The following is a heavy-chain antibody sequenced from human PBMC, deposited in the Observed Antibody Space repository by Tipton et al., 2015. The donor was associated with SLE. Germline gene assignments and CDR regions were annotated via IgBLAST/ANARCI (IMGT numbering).Heavy chain of an antibody. V-gene: IGHV3-48*03. J-gene: IGHJ4*02. D-gene: IGHD5-12*01. Sequence: GSLRLSCEASGFSFSSNEMNWVRQAPGKGLEWVAFISSSGSTIYYADSVTGRFTISRDNAKNSLYLQMNSLRAEDTAVYYCASVDIVATMEDYWGQGTLVTVSS. CDR3: ASVDIVATMEDY. CDR1: GFSFSSNE. CDR2: ISSSGSTI.